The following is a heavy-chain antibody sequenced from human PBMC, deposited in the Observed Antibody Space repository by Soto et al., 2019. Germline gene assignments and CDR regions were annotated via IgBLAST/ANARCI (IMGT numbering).Heavy chain of an antibody. Sequence: QVQLVESGGGVVQPGRSLRLSCAASGFTFSSSGMHWVRQTPVKGLEWLAVISYDGTHRYYEDSVKGRFTISRDNSENTLYLQLNSLRTEDTELYSCAKAGGKGFDPRGWGDGLDVWGQGTTVTVSS. J-gene: IGHJ6*02. V-gene: IGHV3-30*18. CDR2: ISYDGTHR. D-gene: IGHD3-16*01. CDR1: GFTFSSSG. CDR3: AKAGGKGFDPRGWGDGLDV.